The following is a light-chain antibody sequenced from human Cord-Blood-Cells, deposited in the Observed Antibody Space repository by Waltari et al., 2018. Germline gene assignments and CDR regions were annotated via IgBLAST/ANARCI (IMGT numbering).Light chain of an antibody. V-gene: IGKV1-39*01. J-gene: IGKJ1*01. CDR1: QSISSY. Sequence: DIQMTQSPSSLSASVGDRVTITYRASQSISSYLNWYQQKPGKAPKLLIYAASSLQSGVPSRFSGSGSGTDFTLTISSLQPEDVATYYCQQSYRTPWTFGQGTKVEIK. CDR2: AAS. CDR3: QQSYRTPWT.